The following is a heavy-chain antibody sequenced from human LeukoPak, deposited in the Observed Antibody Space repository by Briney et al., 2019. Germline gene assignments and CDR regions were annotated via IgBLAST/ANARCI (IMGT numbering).Heavy chain of an antibody. CDR3: ARGYSSDWHNWFDP. D-gene: IGHD6-19*01. CDR2: ISSSSGTL. Sequence: PGGSLRLSCAASGFTFSTYSLNWVRQAPGKGLEWVSYISSSSGTLYYADSVKGRFTISRDNAKNTLYLQMHSLRAEDTALYYCARGYSSDWHNWFDPWGQGTLVTVSS. J-gene: IGHJ5*02. CDR1: GFTFSTYS. V-gene: IGHV3-48*04.